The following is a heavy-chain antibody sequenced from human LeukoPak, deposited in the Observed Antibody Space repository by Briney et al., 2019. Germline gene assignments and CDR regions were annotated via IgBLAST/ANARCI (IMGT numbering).Heavy chain of an antibody. D-gene: IGHD6-19*01. CDR1: GGSISSGSYY. CDR2: IYTSGST. CDR3: ARWSVIAVAGTVNRRLIPAFHI. J-gene: IGHJ3*02. V-gene: IGHV4-61*02. Sequence: SETLSLTCTVSGGSISSGSYYWSWIRQPAGKGLEWIGRIYTSGSTNYNPSLKSRVTISVDTSKNQFSLKLSSVTAADTAVHYCARWSVIAVAGTVNRRLIPAFHIWDQGTMVTVSS.